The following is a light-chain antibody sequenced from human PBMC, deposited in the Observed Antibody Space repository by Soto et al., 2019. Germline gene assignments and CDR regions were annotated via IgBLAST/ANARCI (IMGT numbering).Light chain of an antibody. CDR1: QSISRH. CDR2: AAS. CDR3: QQSYSNPRT. Sequence: IQMTQSPSSLSASVGDRVTITCRASQSISRHLNWYQQKTGKAPKLLIYAASNLESGVPSRFSGSGSMTDFTLTISSLQPEDFATYYCQQSYSNPRTFGQGTKVDIK. V-gene: IGKV1-39*01. J-gene: IGKJ1*01.